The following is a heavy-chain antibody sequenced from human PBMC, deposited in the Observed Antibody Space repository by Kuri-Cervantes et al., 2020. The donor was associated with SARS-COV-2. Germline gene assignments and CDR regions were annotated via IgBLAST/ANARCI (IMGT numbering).Heavy chain of an antibody. V-gene: IGHV3-53*01. CDR3: AREAYNYYYDSSGYLLGGAFDI. CDR1: GFAVRNTY. D-gene: IGHD3-22*01. J-gene: IGHJ3*02. CDR2: IYSGGST. Sequence: ETLSLTCAASGFAVRNTYMSWVRQAPGKGLEWVSVIYSGGSTYYADSVKGRFTISRDNSKNTLYLQMNSLRAEDTAVYYCAREAYNYYYDSSGYLLGGAFDIWGQGTMVTVSS.